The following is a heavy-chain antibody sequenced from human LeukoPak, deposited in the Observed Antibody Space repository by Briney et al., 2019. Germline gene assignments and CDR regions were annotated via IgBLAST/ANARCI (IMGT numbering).Heavy chain of an antibody. CDR2: IKSKTDGGTT. V-gene: IGHV3-15*01. CDR1: GFTFSNAW. D-gene: IGHD4-17*01. CDR3: TTDDYGDLVFDY. Sequence: KPGGSLRLSCAASGFTFSNAWMSWVRQAPGKGLEWGGRIKSKTDGGTTDYAAPVKGRFTISRDDSKNTLYLQMNSLKTEDTAVYYCTTDDYGDLVFDYWGQGTLVTVSS. J-gene: IGHJ4*02.